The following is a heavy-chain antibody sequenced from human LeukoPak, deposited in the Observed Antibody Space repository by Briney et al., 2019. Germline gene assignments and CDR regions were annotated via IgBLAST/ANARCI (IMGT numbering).Heavy chain of an antibody. J-gene: IGHJ4*02. CDR3: ARDNWGDGGYYRTLDY. Sequence: PGGSLRLSCEASGFTSGSYGIYWVRQAPGKGLEWVAGIRYDGSDRSYADPVKGRFTISRDNSKNTVDLQMNSLRAEDTAVYYCARDNWGDGGYYRTLDYWGQGTLVTVSS. V-gene: IGHV3-33*01. CDR1: GFTSGSYG. CDR2: IRYDGSDR. D-gene: IGHD3-22*01.